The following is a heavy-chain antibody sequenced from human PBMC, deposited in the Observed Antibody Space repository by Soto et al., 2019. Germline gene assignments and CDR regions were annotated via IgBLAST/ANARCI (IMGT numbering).Heavy chain of an antibody. D-gene: IGHD3-10*01. V-gene: IGHV3-21*02. CDR2: IDYSGSDK. Sequence: EVQLVESGGGLVKPGGSLRLSCAASGFSFRSYTMNWVRQAPGKGLEWVSSIDYSGSDKYYADSVKGRFTISRDNAKNSLYLQMNSLRAEDTAVYYCAYMGGMDVWGQGTTVTVSS. J-gene: IGHJ6*02. CDR3: AYMGGMDV. CDR1: GFSFRSYT.